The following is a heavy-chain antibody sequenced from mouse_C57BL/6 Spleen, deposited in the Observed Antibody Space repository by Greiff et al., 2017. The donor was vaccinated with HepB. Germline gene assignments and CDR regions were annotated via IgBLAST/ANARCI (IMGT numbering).Heavy chain of an antibody. D-gene: IGHD5-1*01. V-gene: IGHV1-22*01. CDR3: AREYPPSGTPFAY. Sequence: EVQLQQSGPELVKPGASVKMSCKASGYTFTDYNMHWVKQSHGKSLEWIGYINPNNGGTSYNQKFKGKATLTVNKSSSTAYMELRSLTSEDSAVYYCAREYPPSGTPFAYWGQGTLVTVSA. J-gene: IGHJ3*01. CDR1: GYTFTDYN. CDR2: INPNNGGT.